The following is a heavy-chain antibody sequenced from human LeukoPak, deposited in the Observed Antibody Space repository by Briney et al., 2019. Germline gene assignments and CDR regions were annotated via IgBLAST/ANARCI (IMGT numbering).Heavy chain of an antibody. Sequence: GSLRLSCAASGFTFTRYWMSWVRQAPGKGLEWVANIKEDGGGKYYVDSVRGRFTISRDNAKNSLSLQMNRLRAEDTAIYYCARSVVVDYCGQGTLVTVSS. D-gene: IGHD2-21*01. V-gene: IGHV3-7*05. CDR1: GFTFTRYW. CDR3: ARSVVVDY. J-gene: IGHJ4*02. CDR2: IKEDGGGK.